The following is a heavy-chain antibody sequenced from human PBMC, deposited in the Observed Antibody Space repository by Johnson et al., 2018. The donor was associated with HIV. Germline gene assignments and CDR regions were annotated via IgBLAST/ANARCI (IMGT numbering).Heavy chain of an antibody. Sequence: VQLVESGGGLAQPGGSLRLSCAASGFTVSSNYMSWVRQAPGKGLEWVGRSRNKANTYTTEYAVSVKGRFTISRDDSKNSLYLQMNSLKTEDTAVYYCARDGYSGGFDIWGQGTMVTVSS. CDR3: ARDGYSGGFDI. CDR1: GFTVSSNY. J-gene: IGHJ3*02. V-gene: IGHV3-72*01. D-gene: IGHD2-21*01. CDR2: SRNKANTYTT.